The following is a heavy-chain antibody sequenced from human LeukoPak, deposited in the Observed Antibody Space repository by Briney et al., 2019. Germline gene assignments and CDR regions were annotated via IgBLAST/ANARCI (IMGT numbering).Heavy chain of an antibody. CDR2: INHSGST. J-gene: IGHJ4*02. V-gene: IGHV4-34*01. CDR3: ARAFSYRGSPALFDY. D-gene: IGHD3-10*01. CDR1: GGSFSGYY. Sequence: SETLSLTCAVYGGSFSGYYWSWIRQPPGKGLEWIGEINHSGSTNYNPSLKSRVTISVDTSKNQFSLKLSSVTAADTAVYYCARAFSYRGSPALFDYWGQGTLVTVSS.